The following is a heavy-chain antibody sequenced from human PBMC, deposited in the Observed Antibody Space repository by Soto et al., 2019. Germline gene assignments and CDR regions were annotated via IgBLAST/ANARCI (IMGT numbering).Heavy chain of an antibody. J-gene: IGHJ4*02. D-gene: IGHD5-18*01. CDR1: GFSLRGDSVG. CDR2: IYWDDDK. CDR3: AHSRYNNGYCPFDS. Sequence: QITLKESGTTLVNPTQTLTLTCTFAGFSLRGDSVGVAWIRQPPGKALEWLAIIYWDDDKRYSPSLKRRLTITKDTSKSQVVLTMTSMDPVDTATYYCAHSRYNNGYCPFDSWGQGTLVTVSS. V-gene: IGHV2-5*02.